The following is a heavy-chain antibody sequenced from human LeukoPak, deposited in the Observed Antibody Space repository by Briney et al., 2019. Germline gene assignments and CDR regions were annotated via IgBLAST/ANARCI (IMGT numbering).Heavy chain of an antibody. CDR3: ARDLTGDTAMGDYYYYGMDV. CDR1: GFTFSSYA. CDR2: IKQDGSEK. J-gene: IGHJ6*02. Sequence: GGSLRLSCAASGFTFSSYAMSWVRQAPGKGLEWVASIKQDGSEKYYVDSVKGRFTISRDNAKNSLYLQMNSLRAEDTAVYYCARDLTGDTAMGDYYYYGMDVWGQGTTVTVSS. D-gene: IGHD5-18*01. V-gene: IGHV3-7*03.